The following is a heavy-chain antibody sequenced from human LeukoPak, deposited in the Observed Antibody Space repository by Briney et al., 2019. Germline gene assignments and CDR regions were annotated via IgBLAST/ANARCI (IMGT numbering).Heavy chain of an antibody. Sequence: PSEALSLTCTVSGGSISSYYWSWIRQPAGKGLEWIGRIDTSGNTNYKPSLKSRVTMSVDTSKNQFSLKLSSVTAADTAVYYCARVSSSWYQDWYFDLWGRGTLVTVSS. CDR1: GGSISSYY. D-gene: IGHD6-13*01. J-gene: IGHJ2*01. CDR2: IDTSGNT. CDR3: ARVSSSWYQDWYFDL. V-gene: IGHV4-4*07.